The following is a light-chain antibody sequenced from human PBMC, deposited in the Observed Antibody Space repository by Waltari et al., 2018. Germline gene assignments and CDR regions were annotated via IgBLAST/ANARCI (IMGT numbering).Light chain of an antibody. CDR1: EAINKW. J-gene: IGKJ3*01. CDR3: QEYQSFPFT. V-gene: IGKV1-5*01. Sequence: DTQLSQFPSTLAASVGDRVTITCRAREAINKWLAWYQQKPGKAPKVLIYDASTLQSGVPSRFSGSGSGTEFTLTIDSLQPDDFATYYCQEYQSFPFTFGPGTTVDVK. CDR2: DAS.